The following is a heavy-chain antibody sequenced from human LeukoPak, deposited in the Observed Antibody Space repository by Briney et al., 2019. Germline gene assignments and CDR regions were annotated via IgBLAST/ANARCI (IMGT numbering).Heavy chain of an antibody. CDR3: ARINMMGFDY. J-gene: IGHJ4*02. V-gene: IGHV3-30-3*01. Sequence: GGSLRLSCAASGFTFSSYVMHWVRQAPGKGLEWVAVISYVGSNEYYADSVKGRFTISRDNSKNTLYLQMNSLRAEDTAVHYCARINMMGFDYWGQGTLVTVSS. CDR1: GFTFSSYV. D-gene: IGHD3-22*01. CDR2: ISYVGSNE.